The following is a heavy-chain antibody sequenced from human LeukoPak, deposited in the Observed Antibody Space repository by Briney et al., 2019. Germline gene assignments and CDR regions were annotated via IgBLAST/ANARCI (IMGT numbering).Heavy chain of an antibody. CDR3: AKAMTSSTYYFDS. CDR1: GFTFSSYA. Sequence: PGGSLRLSCTACGFTFSSYAMNWVRQAPGKGLEWVSVISLNDGSTYYADSVRGRFTISRDNSENTLFLQMNGLRAEDTAIYYCAKAMTSSTYYFDSWGQGTLVTVCS. J-gene: IGHJ4*02. V-gene: IGHV3-23*01. CDR2: ISLNDGST. D-gene: IGHD3-9*01.